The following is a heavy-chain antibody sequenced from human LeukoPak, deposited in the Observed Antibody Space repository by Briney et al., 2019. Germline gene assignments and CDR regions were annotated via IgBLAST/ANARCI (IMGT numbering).Heavy chain of an antibody. CDR2: INHSGST. V-gene: IGHV4-34*01. Sequence: SETLSLTCAVYGGSFSGYYWSWIRQPPGKGLEWIGEINHSGSTNYNPSLKSRVTISVDTSKNHFSLKLSSVTAADTAVYYCARATLDYLAGMDVWGQGTTVTVSS. CDR3: ARATLDYLAGMDV. J-gene: IGHJ6*02. D-gene: IGHD5-12*01. CDR1: GGSFSGYY.